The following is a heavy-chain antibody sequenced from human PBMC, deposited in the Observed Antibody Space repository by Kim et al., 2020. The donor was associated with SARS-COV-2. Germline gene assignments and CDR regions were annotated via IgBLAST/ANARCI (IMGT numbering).Heavy chain of an antibody. CDR1: GDSVSNKNAA. Sequence: SQTLSLTCAISGDSVSNKNAAWNWIRQSPSRGLEWLGRTYYRSEWHSDYATSLRGRITINPDTSKNQFSLQLNSLTPEDTAVYYCARGWPLPYWGQGTLVTVSS. CDR2: TYYRSEWHS. J-gene: IGHJ4*02. V-gene: IGHV6-1*01. D-gene: IGHD6-13*01. CDR3: ARGWPLPY.